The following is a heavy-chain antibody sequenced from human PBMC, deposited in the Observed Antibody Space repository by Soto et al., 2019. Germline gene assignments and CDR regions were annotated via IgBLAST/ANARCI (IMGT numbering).Heavy chain of an antibody. CDR3: ATYTSLDY. CDR1: GFTVSNNY. J-gene: IGHJ4*02. CDR2: IYSGGST. D-gene: IGHD2-2*02. Sequence: EVRLVETGGGLIQPGGSLRLSCAASGFTVSNNYMSWVRQAPGKGLEWVSLIYSGGSTFYADSVKGRFTISRDNSKNTLFLQMNRLIAEDTAVYFCATYTSLDYWGQGTLVTVSS. V-gene: IGHV3-53*02.